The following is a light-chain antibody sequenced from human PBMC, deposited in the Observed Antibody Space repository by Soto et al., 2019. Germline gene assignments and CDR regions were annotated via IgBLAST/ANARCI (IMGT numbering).Light chain of an antibody. J-gene: IGLJ1*01. V-gene: IGLV1-44*01. Sequence: QSVLTQSPSASGTPGQRVTISCSGSSSDIGSSPVNWYQQLPGTAPKLLIYSNTQRPSGVPDRFSGSKSGTSASLAISGLQSEDEADYYCEAWDDSLNGYVYGTGTKVTVL. CDR1: SSDIGSSP. CDR3: EAWDDSLNGYV. CDR2: SNT.